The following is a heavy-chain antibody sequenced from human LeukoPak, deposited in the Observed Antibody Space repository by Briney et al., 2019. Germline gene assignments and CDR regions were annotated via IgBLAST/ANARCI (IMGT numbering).Heavy chain of an antibody. CDR1: GYTFTGYY. J-gene: IGHJ4*02. CDR2: INPNSGGT. Sequence: GASVKVSCKAFGYTFTGYYMHWVRQAPGQGLEWMGWINPNSGGTNYAQKFQGRVTMTRNTSISTAYMELSSLRSEDTAVYYCARGLTSLDYWGQGTLVTVSS. D-gene: IGHD3-3*01. CDR3: ARGLTSLDY. V-gene: IGHV1-2*02.